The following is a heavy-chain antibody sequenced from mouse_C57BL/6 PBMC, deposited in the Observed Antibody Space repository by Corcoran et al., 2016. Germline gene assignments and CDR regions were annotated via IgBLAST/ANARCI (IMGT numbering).Heavy chain of an antibody. J-gene: IGHJ3*01. CDR1: GYTFTTYG. CDR3: ARGGNDYDFFAY. V-gene: IGHV9-3*01. D-gene: IGHD2-4*01. CDR2: INTYSGVP. Sequence: QIQLVQSGPELKKPGETVKISCKASGYTFTTYGMSWVKQAPGKGLKWMGWINTYSGVPTYADDFKGRFAFSLETSASTAYLQINNLKNEDTATYFCARGGNDYDFFAYWGQGTLVTVSA.